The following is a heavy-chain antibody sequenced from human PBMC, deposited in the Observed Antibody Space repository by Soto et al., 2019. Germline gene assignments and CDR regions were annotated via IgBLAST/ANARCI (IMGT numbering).Heavy chain of an antibody. CDR3: ARSPGGSSSLDIYYYYYYGMDV. Sequence: QVQLVQSGAEVKKPGSSVKVSCKAPGGTFSSYAISGVRQAPGQGLEWMGGIIPIFGTAKYAQKFQGRVTITTDESTSTGYMELSSLRSEDTAVYYCARSPGGSSSLDIYYYYYYGMDVWGHGTTVTVSS. J-gene: IGHJ6*02. V-gene: IGHV1-69*01. CDR1: GGTFSSYA. CDR2: IIPIFGTA. D-gene: IGHD2-15*01.